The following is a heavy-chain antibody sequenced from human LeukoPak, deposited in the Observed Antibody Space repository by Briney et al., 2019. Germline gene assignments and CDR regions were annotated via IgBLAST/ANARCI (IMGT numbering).Heavy chain of an antibody. D-gene: IGHD6-13*01. CDR1: GDSVSRTSYYY. CDR3: ARGLMMAVAGRGEFHY. Sequence: SETLSLTCIVSGDSVSRTSYYYWSWIRQPPGKGLEWIGYIYYSGSTNYNPSLKSRVTISVDTSKNQFSLKLSSVTAADTAVYYCARGLMMAVAGRGEFHYWGQGTLVTVSS. V-gene: IGHV4-61*01. J-gene: IGHJ4*02. CDR2: IYYSGST.